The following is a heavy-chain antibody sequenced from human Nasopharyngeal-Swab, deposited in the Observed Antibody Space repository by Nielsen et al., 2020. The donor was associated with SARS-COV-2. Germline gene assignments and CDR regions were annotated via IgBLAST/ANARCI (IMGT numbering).Heavy chain of an antibody. CDR1: GFTFSIYS. J-gene: IGHJ6*02. CDR2: ISSSSNYI. CDR3: ARLGTESYHYYSLDV. Sequence: AGSLRLSCAASGFTFSIYSMNWVRQAPGKGLEWVSSISSSSNYIYYGDSVKGRFTISRDNTKKSLYLQMNSLRVEDTAVYYCARLGTESYHYYSLDVWGQGTTVTVSS. V-gene: IGHV3-21*01. D-gene: IGHD1-1*01.